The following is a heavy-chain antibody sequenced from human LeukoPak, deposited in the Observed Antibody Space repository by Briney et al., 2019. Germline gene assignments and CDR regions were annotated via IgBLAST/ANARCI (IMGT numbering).Heavy chain of an antibody. D-gene: IGHD3-22*01. J-gene: IGHJ2*01. CDR2: IYYSGST. CDR3: ARLRSDYYDSSGYYYAAMAWYFDL. Sequence: PSQTLSLTCTVSGGSISSGDYYWSWIRQPPGKGLEWIGYIYYSGSTYYNPSLESRVTISVDTSKNQFSLKLSSVTAADTAVYYCARLRSDYYDSSGYYYAAMAWYFDLWGRGTLVTVSS. CDR1: GGSISSGDYY. V-gene: IGHV4-30-4*01.